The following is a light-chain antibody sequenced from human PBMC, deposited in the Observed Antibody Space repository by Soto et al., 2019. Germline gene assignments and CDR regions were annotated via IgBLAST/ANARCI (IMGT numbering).Light chain of an antibody. CDR3: QQYGTSPRT. CDR2: GAS. CDR1: QRVSSSC. V-gene: IGKV3-20*01. J-gene: IGKJ1*01. Sequence: EIVLTQSPGTLSLSQGERATLSCRASQRVSSSCLAWYQQKPGQAPRLLIYGASSRATGIPDRFSGSGSGTDFTLTISRLEPEDFAVSYCQQYGTSPRTFGQGTKWEIK.